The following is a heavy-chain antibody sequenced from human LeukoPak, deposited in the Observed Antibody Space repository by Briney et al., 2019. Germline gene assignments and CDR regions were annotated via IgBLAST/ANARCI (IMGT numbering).Heavy chain of an antibody. J-gene: IGHJ4*02. D-gene: IGHD6-13*01. CDR1: GGSISSGGYY. CDR3: ARGPSLYSSSWYY. CDR2: IYYSGST. Sequence: SQTLSLTCTVSGGSISSGGYYWSWIRQHPGKGLEWIGYIYYSGSTYYNPSLKSRVTISVDTSKNQFSLKLSAVTAADTAVYYCARGPSLYSSSWYYWGQGTLVTVSS. V-gene: IGHV4-31*03.